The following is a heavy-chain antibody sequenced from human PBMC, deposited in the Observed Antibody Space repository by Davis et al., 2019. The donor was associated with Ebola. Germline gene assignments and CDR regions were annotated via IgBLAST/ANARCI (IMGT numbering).Heavy chain of an antibody. CDR1: GGSISNSDFNY. J-gene: IGHJ4*02. Sequence: SETLSLTCTVSGGSISNSDFNYWSWIRQLPGKGLEWVGYIYYSGTTYYHPSLKSRLTISIDTSKNQFSLKLSSVTAADTAVYYCAREQSRYFDSWGQGSLVTVSS. CDR3: AREQSRYFDS. V-gene: IGHV4-31*03. CDR2: IYYSGTT. D-gene: IGHD4-11*01.